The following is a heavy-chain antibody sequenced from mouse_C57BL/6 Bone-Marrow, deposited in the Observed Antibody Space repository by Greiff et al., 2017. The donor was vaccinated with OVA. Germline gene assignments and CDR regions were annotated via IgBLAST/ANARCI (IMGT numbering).Heavy chain of an antibody. CDR3: ARHYYGSSYY. CDR2: ISSGGSYT. J-gene: IGHJ2*01. V-gene: IGHV5-6*01. CDR1: GFTFSSYG. Sequence: EVQVVESGGDLVKPGGSLKLSCAASGFTFSSYGMSWVRQTPDKRLEWVATISSGGSYTYYQDSVKGRFTISRDNAKNTLYLQMSSLKSEDTAMYYCARHYYGSSYYWGQGTTLTVSS. D-gene: IGHD1-1*01.